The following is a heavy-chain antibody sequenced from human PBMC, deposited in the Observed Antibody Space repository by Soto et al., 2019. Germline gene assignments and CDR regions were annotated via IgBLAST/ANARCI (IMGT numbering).Heavy chain of an antibody. D-gene: IGHD3-3*01. V-gene: IGHV1-8*01. J-gene: IGHJ5*02. CDR2: MNPNSGNT. Sequence: QVQLVQSGAEVKKPGASVKVSCKASGYTFTSYDINWVRQATGQGLEWMGWMNPNSGNTGYAQKFQGRVTMTRHTSISTAYMELSSLRSEDTAVYYCARGDYDFWSGYSWNWFDPWGQGTLVTVSS. CDR1: GYTFTSYD. CDR3: ARGDYDFWSGYSWNWFDP.